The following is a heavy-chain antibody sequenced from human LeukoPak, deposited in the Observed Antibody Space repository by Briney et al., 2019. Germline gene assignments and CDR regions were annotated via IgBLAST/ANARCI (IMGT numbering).Heavy chain of an antibody. CDR2: IRYDGSNK. V-gene: IGHV3-30*02. CDR3: AKEGPHHSRSSSWLFDY. CDR1: GFTFSSYG. J-gene: IGHJ4*02. Sequence: PGGSLRLSCAASGFTFSSYGMHWVRQAPGKGLEGVAFIRYDGSNKYYADSVKGRFTISRDNSKNTLYLQMNSLRAEDTAVYYCAKEGPHHSRSSSWLFDYWGQGTLVTVSS. D-gene: IGHD6-13*01.